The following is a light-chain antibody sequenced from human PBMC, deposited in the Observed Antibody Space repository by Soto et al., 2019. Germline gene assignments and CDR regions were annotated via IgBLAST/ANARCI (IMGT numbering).Light chain of an antibody. CDR3: QQSYSTPWT. J-gene: IGKJ1*01. V-gene: IGKV1-39*01. CDR2: AAS. Sequence: DIQMTQSPSSLSASVGDRVTITCRASQSISSYLNWYQQKPGKAPKLLIYAASSLQSGVPSRFSGSGSGTDFTLTISSLQPEDFATYYWQQSYSTPWTFGQGTKVDI. CDR1: QSISSY.